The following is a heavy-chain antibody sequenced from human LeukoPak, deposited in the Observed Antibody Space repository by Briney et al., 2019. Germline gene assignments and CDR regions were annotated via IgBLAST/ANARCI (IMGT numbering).Heavy chain of an antibody. CDR3: ATGVGYCSGGSCSNNWFDP. V-gene: IGHV1-69-2*01. CDR2: VDPEDRET. J-gene: IGHJ5*02. D-gene: IGHD2-15*01. CDR1: GYTFTDYY. Sequence: ASVKVSCKVSGYTFTDYYMHWVQQAPGKGLELMGPVDPEDRETIYAEKFQGRVTITADTSTDTAYMELSSLRSEDTAVYYCATGVGYCSGGSCSNNWFDPWGQGTLVTVSS.